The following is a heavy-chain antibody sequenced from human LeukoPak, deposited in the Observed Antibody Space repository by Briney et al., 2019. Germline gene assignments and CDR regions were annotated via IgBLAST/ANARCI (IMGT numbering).Heavy chain of an antibody. CDR1: GGSISSYY. D-gene: IGHD3-22*01. CDR3: ARDQGYDSSGYYVGYYFDY. CDR2: IYTSGST. V-gene: IGHV4-4*07. Sequence: SETLSLTCTVSGGSISSYYWSWIRQPAGKGLEWIGRIYTSGSTNYNPSLKSRVTMSVDTSKNPFSLKLSSVTAADTAVYYCARDQGYDSSGYYVGYYFDYWGQGTRVTVSS. J-gene: IGHJ4*02.